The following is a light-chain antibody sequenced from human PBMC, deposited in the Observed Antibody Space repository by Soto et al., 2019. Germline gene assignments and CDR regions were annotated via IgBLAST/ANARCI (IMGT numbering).Light chain of an antibody. V-gene: IGKV3-15*01. CDR3: QQYNNWPPLT. CDR2: GAY. J-gene: IGKJ5*01. CDR1: QSVSSN. Sequence: EIVMTQSPATLSVSPGERATLSCRASQSVSSNLAWYQQKPCQAPRLLIYGAYTRATGIPARFSGSGSGTEFTLTISSLQSEESAVYYCQQYNNWPPLTFGQGTRLEIK.